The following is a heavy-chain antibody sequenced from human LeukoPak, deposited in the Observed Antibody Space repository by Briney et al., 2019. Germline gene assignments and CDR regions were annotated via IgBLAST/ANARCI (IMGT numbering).Heavy chain of an antibody. J-gene: IGHJ4*02. CDR2: ISGYNGNT. CDR1: GYTFNNYG. V-gene: IGHV1-18*01. D-gene: IGHD4-23*01. CDR3: ARARGGYGGTENDD. Sequence: ASVKVSCKASGYTFNNYGISWVRQAPRQGLEWMGWISGYNGNTNYAQKLQGRVTMTTDTSTSTAYMELRSLRSDDTAIYYCARARGGYGGTENDDWGQGTLVTVSS.